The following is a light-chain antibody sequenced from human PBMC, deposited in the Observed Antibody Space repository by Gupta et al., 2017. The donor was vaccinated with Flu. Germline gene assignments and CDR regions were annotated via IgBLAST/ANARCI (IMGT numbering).Light chain of an antibody. CDR3: QQRSNWPPLYT. Sequence: EIVLSQSSATLSLSPGERATLPCRASQSVSSYLAWYQQKPGQAPRLLIYDASNRATGSPARFSGSGSGTDFTLTISSREPEDFAVYYCQQRSNWPPLYTFGQGTKLEIK. V-gene: IGKV3-11*01. CDR1: QSVSSY. J-gene: IGKJ2*01. CDR2: DAS.